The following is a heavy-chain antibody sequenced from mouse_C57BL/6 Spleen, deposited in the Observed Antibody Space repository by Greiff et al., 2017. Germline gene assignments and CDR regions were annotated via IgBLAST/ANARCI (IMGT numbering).Heavy chain of an antibody. CDR3: ARASITTVVAYYCDY. D-gene: IGHD1-1*01. CDR1: GYAFSSSW. V-gene: IGHV1-82*01. CDR2: IYPGDGDT. Sequence: VKLMESGPELVKPGASVKISCKASGYAFSSSWMHWVKQRPGQGLEWIGRIYPGDGDTNYNGKFKGKATLTADKSSSTAYMQLSSLTSEDSAVYFCARASITTVVAYYCDYWGQGTTLTDSS. J-gene: IGHJ2*01.